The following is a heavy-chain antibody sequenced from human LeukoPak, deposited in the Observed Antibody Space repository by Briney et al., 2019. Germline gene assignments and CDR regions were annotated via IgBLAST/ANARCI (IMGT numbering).Heavy chain of an antibody. D-gene: IGHD6-13*01. Sequence: WVRQAPGEGLEWVGSIYYSGSTYYNPSLKSRVTISVDTSKNQFSLKLNSVTAADTAVYYCARESVLQQLVQGGFDYWGQGTLVTVSS. CDR2: IYYSGST. CDR3: ARESVLQQLVQGGFDY. V-gene: IGHV4-39*07. J-gene: IGHJ4*02.